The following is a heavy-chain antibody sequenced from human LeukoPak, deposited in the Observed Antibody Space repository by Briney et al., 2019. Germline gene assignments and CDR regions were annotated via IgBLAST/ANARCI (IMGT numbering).Heavy chain of an antibody. D-gene: IGHD2-21*02. J-gene: IGHJ4*02. Sequence: GGSLRLSCAASGFTFSDYYMSWIRQAPGKGLEWVSYISSSGSTIYYADSVKGRFTISRDNAKNSLYLQMYSLRAEDTAVYYCARDQCGGDCYPKNWGQGTLVTVSS. CDR2: ISSSGSTI. CDR3: ARDQCGGDCYPKN. CDR1: GFTFSDYY. V-gene: IGHV3-11*01.